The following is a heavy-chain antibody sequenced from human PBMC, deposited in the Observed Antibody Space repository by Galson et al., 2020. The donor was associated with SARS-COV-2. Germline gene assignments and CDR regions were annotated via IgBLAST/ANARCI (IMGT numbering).Heavy chain of an antibody. CDR2: TSGRGDST. D-gene: IGHD2-15*01. CDR1: GFSFSTYA. V-gene: IGHV3-23*01. Sequence: GGSLRLSCEASGFSFSTYAMSWVRQAPGKGLEWVSTTSGRGDSTYYADSVKGRFSISRDNSWNTVYLQLNSLRADDTAVYYCAKGDRCSGGSCSLDHWGQGTLVTVSS. CDR3: AKGDRCSGGSCSLDH. J-gene: IGHJ4*02.